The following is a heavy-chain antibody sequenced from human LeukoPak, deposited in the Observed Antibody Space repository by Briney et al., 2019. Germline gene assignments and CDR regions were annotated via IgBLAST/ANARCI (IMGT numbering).Heavy chain of an antibody. CDR1: GFLVSSNY. CDR2: IYSDGTG. D-gene: IGHD3-22*01. J-gene: IGHJ4*02. CDR3: AREGNYYDSSGYYTGYFDY. V-gene: IGHV3-66*01. Sequence: GGSLRLSCAASGFLVSSNYMSWVRQAPGKGLEWVSLIYSDGTGYYADSVKGRFTISRDNSKNTLYLQMNSLRAEDTAVYYCAREGNYYDSSGYYTGYFDYWGQGTLVTVSS.